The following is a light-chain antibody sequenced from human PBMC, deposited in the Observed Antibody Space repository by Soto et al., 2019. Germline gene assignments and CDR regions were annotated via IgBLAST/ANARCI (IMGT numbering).Light chain of an antibody. V-gene: IGLV1-44*01. CDR3: ALWNDRLNGPV. Sequence: QSVLTQPPSASGTPGQRVTISCSGSSSNIGSNTVNWYQQLPGTAPKLLIYSNNQRPSGVPDRFSGSKSGTSASLAISGLQSEDEADYYCALWNDRLNGPVFGGGTKVTVL. CDR2: SNN. J-gene: IGLJ3*02. CDR1: SSNIGSNT.